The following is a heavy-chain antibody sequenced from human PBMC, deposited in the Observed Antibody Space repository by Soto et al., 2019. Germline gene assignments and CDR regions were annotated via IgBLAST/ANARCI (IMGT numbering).Heavy chain of an antibody. D-gene: IGHD3-22*01. Sequence: GGSLRLSCAASGFTFSSYGMHWVRQAPGKGLEWVAVISYDGSNKYYADSVKGRFTISRDNSKNTLYLQMNSLRAEDTAVYYCAKDPHSFTIVVVPFDYWGQGTLVTVSS. CDR3: AKDPHSFTIVVVPFDY. J-gene: IGHJ4*02. V-gene: IGHV3-30*18. CDR1: GFTFSSYG. CDR2: ISYDGSNK.